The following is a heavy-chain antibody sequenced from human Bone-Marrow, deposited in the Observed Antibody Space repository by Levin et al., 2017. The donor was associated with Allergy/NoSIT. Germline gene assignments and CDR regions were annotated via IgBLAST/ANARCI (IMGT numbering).Heavy chain of an antibody. V-gene: IGHV1-69*13. CDR2: IIPIFGTA. Sequence: SVKVSCKASGGTFSSYAISWVRQAPGQGLEWMGGIIPIFGTANYAQKFQGRVTITADESTSTAYMELSSLRSEDTAVYYCASPLGRDSSGYRGGERSYWYFDLWGRGTLVTVSS. D-gene: IGHD3-22*01. J-gene: IGHJ2*01. CDR1: GGTFSSYA. CDR3: ASPLGRDSSGYRGGERSYWYFDL.